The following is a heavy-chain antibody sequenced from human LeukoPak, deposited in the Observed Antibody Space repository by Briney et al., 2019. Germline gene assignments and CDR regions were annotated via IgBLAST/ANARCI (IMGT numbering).Heavy chain of an antibody. CDR3: ARVAGSADY. CDR1: GYTFTTYD. D-gene: IGHD6-19*01. V-gene: IGHV1-8*01. CDR2: MNPNSGNR. J-gene: IGHJ4*02. Sequence: ASVKVSCKASGYTFTTYDINWVRQVPGQGLEWMGWMNPNSGNRGYAQKFQGRVTMTRDTSISTAYMELSSLRSEDTAVYYCARVAGSADYWGQGTLVTVSS.